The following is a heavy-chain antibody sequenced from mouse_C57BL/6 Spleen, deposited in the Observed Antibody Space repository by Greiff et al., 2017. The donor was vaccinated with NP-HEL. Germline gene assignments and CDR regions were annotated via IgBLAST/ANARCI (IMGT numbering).Heavy chain of an antibody. J-gene: IGHJ3*01. V-gene: IGHV14-3*01. CDR2: IDPANGNT. CDR3: SRPRYYCSSYAWFAY. Sequence: EVQLQQSVAELVRPGASVKLSCTASGFNIKNTYMHWVKQRPEQGLEWIGRIDPANGNTKYAPKFQGKATIPADTSSNTAYLQLSSLTYEDTAIYYCSRPRYYCSSYAWFAYWGQGTLVTVSA. CDR1: GFNIKNTY. D-gene: IGHD1-1*01.